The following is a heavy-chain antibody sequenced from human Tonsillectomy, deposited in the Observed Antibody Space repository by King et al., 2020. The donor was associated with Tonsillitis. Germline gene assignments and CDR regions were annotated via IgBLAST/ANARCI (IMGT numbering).Heavy chain of an antibody. CDR3: ARGPRRYYYYMDV. CDR2: ISSSGSTI. V-gene: IGHV3-11*01. J-gene: IGHJ6*03. Sequence: VQLVESGGGLVKPGGSLRLSCAASGFTFSDYYISWIRQAPGKGLEWVSYISSSGSTIYYADSVKGQFTISRDNAKNSLYLHMNSLRAEDTAVYYCARGPRRYYYYMDVWGTGTTVTVSS. CDR1: GFTFSDYY.